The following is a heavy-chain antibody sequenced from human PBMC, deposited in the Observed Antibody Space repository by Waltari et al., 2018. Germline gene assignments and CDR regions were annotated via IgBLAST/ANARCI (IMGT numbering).Heavy chain of an antibody. J-gene: IGHJ3*02. CDR1: GFPFVNSA. D-gene: IGHD3-16*02. Sequence: EVQLLESGGGLVQPGGSLRLSCAASGFPFVNSALRWVRQAPGKGLEWISGISGSSSSTYYADSVKGRFTISRDNSKNTLYLQMNSLRVEDTAVYFCAKVEGGIVTRYYALDIWGQGTMVTVSS. V-gene: IGHV3-23*01. CDR3: AKVEGGIVTRYYALDI. CDR2: ISGSSSST.